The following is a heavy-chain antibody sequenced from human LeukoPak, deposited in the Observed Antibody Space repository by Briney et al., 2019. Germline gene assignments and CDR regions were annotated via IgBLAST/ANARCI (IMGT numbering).Heavy chain of an antibody. CDR2: ISYSKNT. J-gene: IGHJ4*02. D-gene: IGHD5-18*01. CDR1: GGSISSSSAY. V-gene: IGHV4-39*01. Sequence: SETLSLTCTVSGGSISSSSAYWGWIRQPPGKGLEWIGSISYSKNTYYNASLKSRVTISADTSKNQFSLTLGSVSATDAAVYYCVSPRGFSYGYFDYWGQGTLVTVSS. CDR3: VSPRGFSYGYFDY.